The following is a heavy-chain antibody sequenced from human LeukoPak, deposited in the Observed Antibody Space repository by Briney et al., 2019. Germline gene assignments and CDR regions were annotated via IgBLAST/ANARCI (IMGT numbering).Heavy chain of an antibody. CDR2: ISTYNGNT. V-gene: IGHV1-18*01. CDR3: ARGTTADIDY. Sequence: VSVKVSCKASGYTFSTYGISWVRQAPGQGLEWMGWISTYNGNTNYGQKLQGRVTMTTDTSTSTAYMELRSLRSDDTAVYYCARGTTADIDYWGQGTLVTVST. D-gene: IGHD5-12*01. J-gene: IGHJ4*02. CDR1: GYTFSTYG.